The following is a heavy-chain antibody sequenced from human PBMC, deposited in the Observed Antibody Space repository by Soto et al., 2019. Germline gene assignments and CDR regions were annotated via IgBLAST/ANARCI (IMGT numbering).Heavy chain of an antibody. D-gene: IGHD2-15*01. CDR2: ISDDGSNK. CDR1: GFTFRSYG. J-gene: IGHJ6*02. V-gene: IGHV3-30*18. Sequence: GGSLRLSCAASGFTFRSYGMHWVRQAPGKGLEWVAIISDDGSNKDHADSVKGRFTISRDNPKNTLYLQINSLRAEDTAVYYCEKARGSNGMDVWGQANTVTVSS. CDR3: EKARGSNGMDV.